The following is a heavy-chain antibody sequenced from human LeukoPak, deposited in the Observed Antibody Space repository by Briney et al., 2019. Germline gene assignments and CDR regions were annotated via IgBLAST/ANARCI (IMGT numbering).Heavy chain of an antibody. V-gene: IGHV3-30*02. CDR1: GFTFKNYG. D-gene: IGHD1-14*01. Sequence: GGSLRLSCAASGFTFKNYGMLWVRQAPGKGLEWVAFIRYDGSNKYYADSVKGRFTISRDNSKNTLYLQMNSLRAEDTALYYCVKDNPLDYWGQGTLVIVSS. CDR2: IRYDGSNK. J-gene: IGHJ4*02. CDR3: VKDNPLDY.